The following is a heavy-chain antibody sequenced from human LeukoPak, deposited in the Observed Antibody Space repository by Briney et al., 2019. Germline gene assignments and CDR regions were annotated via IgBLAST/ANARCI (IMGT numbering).Heavy chain of an antibody. J-gene: IGHJ4*02. D-gene: IGHD3-22*01. CDR3: ATGRGGYYYDSSGYPTY. CDR1: GYTLTELS. V-gene: IGHV1-24*01. Sequence: GASVNVSCKVSGYTLTELSMHWVRQAPGNGREWMGGFDPEDGETIYAQKFQGRVTMTEDTSTDTAYMELSSLRSEDTAVYYCATGRGGYYYDSSGYPTYWGQGTLVTVSS. CDR2: FDPEDGET.